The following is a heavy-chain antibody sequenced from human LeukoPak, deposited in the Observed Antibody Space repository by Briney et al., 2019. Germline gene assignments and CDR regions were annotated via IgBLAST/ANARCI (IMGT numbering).Heavy chain of an antibody. J-gene: IGHJ5*02. Sequence: PSETLSLTCTVSGGSISSYYWSWIRQPPGKGLEWIGYIYYSGSTNYNPSLKSRVTISVDTSKNQFSLKLSSVTAADTAVYYCASLRRYCSGGSCYWNWFDPWGQGTLVTVS. V-gene: IGHV4-59*08. CDR1: GGSISSYY. CDR3: ASLRRYCSGGSCYWNWFDP. D-gene: IGHD2-15*01. CDR2: IYYSGST.